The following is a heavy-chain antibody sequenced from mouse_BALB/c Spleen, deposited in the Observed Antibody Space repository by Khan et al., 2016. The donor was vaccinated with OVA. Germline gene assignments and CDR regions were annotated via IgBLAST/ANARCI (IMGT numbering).Heavy chain of an antibody. CDR3: ARDLFATVVATPFAY. J-gene: IGHJ3*01. CDR1: GFTFSNYA. Sequence: EVELVESGGGLVKPGGSLKLSCAASGFTFSNYAMSWVRQTPEKRLEWVATISSGGSYTYYPDSVKGRFTISRDNAKNTLYLQMSSLRSEDPAIYYCARDLFATVVATPFAYWGHGTLVTVSA. V-gene: IGHV5-9-3*01. CDR2: ISSGGSYT. D-gene: IGHD1-1*01.